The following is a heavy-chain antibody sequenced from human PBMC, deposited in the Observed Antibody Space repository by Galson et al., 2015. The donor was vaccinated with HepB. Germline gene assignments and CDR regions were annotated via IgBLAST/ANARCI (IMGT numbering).Heavy chain of an antibody. Sequence: SLRLSCAASGFTFSSYAMSWVRQAPGKGLEWVSAISGSGGSTYYADSVKGRFTISRDNSKNTLYLQMNSLRAEDTAVYYCAKCSDYGDYSYYFDYWGQGTLVTVSS. J-gene: IGHJ4*02. CDR2: ISGSGGST. D-gene: IGHD4-17*01. V-gene: IGHV3-23*01. CDR3: AKCSDYGDYSYYFDY. CDR1: GFTFSSYA.